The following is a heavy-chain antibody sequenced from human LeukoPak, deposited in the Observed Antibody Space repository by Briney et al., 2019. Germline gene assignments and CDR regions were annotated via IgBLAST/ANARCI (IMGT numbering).Heavy chain of an antibody. CDR2: IVVGSGNT. D-gene: IGHD1-1*01. CDR3: AAAPAKLERDFVYYYYYMDV. J-gene: IGHJ6*03. V-gene: IGHV1-58*01. CDR1: GFTFTSSA. Sequence: SAKVSCKASGFTFTSSAVQWVRQARGQRLEWIGWIVVGSGNTNYAQKFQERVTITRDMSTSTAYMELSSLRSEDTAVYYCAAAPAKLERDFVYYYYYMDVWGKGTTVTVSS.